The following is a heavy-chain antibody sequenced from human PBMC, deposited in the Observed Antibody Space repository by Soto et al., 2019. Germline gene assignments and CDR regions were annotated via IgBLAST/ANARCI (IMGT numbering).Heavy chain of an antibody. CDR3: VRDLRDYGGDVGYFDY. CDR1: GYTFTNFG. CDR2: ISPETGKT. D-gene: IGHD2-21*02. V-gene: IGHV1-18*01. J-gene: IGHJ4*02. Sequence: QVQLVQSGAEVKRPGASVKVSCTASGYTFTNFGVTWVRQAPGQGLAWMSWISPETGKTYCARKLQGRVTMTTDTSTNTAYMELGSLRSDDTAVYYCVRDLRDYGGDVGYFDYWGQGTLVIVSS.